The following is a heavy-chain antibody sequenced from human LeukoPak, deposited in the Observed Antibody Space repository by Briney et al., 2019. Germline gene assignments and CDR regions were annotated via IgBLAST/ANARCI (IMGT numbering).Heavy chain of an antibody. D-gene: IGHD1-7*01. J-gene: IGHJ4*02. V-gene: IGHV4-34*01. CDR1: GGSFSGYY. Sequence: PSETLSLTCAVYGGSFSGYYWSWIRQPPGKGLEWIGEINHSGSTNYNPSLKSRVTISVDTSKNQFSLKLSSVTAADTAVYYCARSPGVTRTYGYWGQGTLVTVSS. CDR3: ARSPGVTRTYGY. CDR2: INHSGST.